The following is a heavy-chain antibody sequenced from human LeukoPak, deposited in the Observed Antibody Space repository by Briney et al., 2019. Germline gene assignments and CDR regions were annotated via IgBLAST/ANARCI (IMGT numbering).Heavy chain of an antibody. CDR2: ISGSGGTT. D-gene: IGHD5-12*01. J-gene: IGHJ4*02. CDR1: GFTFSSYA. Sequence: PGGSLRLSCAASGFTFSSYAMSWVRQAPGKGLEWVSAISGSGGTTYYADSVKGRFTISRDNSKNTLYLQMNSLRAEDTAVYYCAKDYADVLGTMLSWGQGTLVTVSS. CDR3: AKDYADVLGTMLS. V-gene: IGHV3-23*01.